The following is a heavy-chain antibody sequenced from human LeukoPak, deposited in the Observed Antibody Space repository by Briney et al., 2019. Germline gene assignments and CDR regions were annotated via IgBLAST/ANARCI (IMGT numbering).Heavy chain of an antibody. Sequence: GGSLRLSCAASGFTLSYYGIHWVRQAPGKGLEWMTVTWSNGRDKYYADSVKGRFTISRDNSKNTVYLDMNSLRAEDTAVYYCARDDDTSSHYSRFYYWGQGTLVTVSS. J-gene: IGHJ4*02. CDR3: ARDDDTSSHYSRFYY. D-gene: IGHD2-21*01. V-gene: IGHV3-33*01. CDR1: GFTLSYYG. CDR2: TWSNGRDK.